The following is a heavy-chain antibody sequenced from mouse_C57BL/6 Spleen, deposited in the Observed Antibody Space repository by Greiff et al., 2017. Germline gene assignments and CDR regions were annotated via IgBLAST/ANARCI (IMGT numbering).Heavy chain of an antibody. CDR3: ARPTYFDY. V-gene: IGHV1-26*01. Sequence: VQLQQSGPELVKPGASVKISCKASGYTFTDYYMNWVKQSHGKSLEWIGDINPNNGGTSYNQKFKGKGTLTVDKSSSTAYMELRSLTSEDSAVYYCARPTYFDYWGQGTTLTVSS. CDR2: INPNNGGT. CDR1: GYTFTDYY. J-gene: IGHJ2*01.